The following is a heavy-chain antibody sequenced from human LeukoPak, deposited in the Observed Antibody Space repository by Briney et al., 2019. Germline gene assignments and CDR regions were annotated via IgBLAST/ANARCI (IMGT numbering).Heavy chain of an antibody. J-gene: IGHJ4*02. D-gene: IGHD4-17*01. CDR3: ARGTTGW. Sequence: GGSLRLYCAASGFTCSSYWMSWLRQAPGKGREGVANIKQDGSEKYYVDSVKGRLTISRDNAKNSLYLQMNSLRAEDTAVYYCARGTTGWWGQGALVTVSS. V-gene: IGHV3-7*04. CDR1: GFTCSSYW. CDR2: IKQDGSEK.